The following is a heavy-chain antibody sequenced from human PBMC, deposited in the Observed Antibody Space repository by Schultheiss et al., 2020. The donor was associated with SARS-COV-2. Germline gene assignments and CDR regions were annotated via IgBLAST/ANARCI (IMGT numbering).Heavy chain of an antibody. V-gene: IGHV1-18*04. D-gene: IGHD4-11*01. J-gene: IGHJ4*02. CDR1: GYTFTGYY. CDR2: ISAYNGNT. Sequence: ASVKVSCKASGYTFTGYYVHWVRQAPGQGLEWMGWISAYNGNTNYAQKLQGRVTMTTDTSTSTAYMELRSLRSDDTAVYYCARDGQEYSNGDYWGQGTLVTVSS. CDR3: ARDGQEYSNGDY.